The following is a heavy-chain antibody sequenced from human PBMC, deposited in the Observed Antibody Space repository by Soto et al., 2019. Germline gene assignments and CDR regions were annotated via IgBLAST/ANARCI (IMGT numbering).Heavy chain of an antibody. Sequence: QVQLQESGRGLVKPSETLSLTCTVSGGSISSYDWSWIRQPPGKGLEWIGYIYYSGSTNYNPSLKSRVTISLDTSKNQFSLKLSSVTTADTAVYYCARGLIQPFPLDYWGQGTLVTVSS. CDR1: GGSISSYD. J-gene: IGHJ4*02. D-gene: IGHD5-18*01. CDR2: IYYSGST. V-gene: IGHV4-59*01. CDR3: ARGLIQPFPLDY.